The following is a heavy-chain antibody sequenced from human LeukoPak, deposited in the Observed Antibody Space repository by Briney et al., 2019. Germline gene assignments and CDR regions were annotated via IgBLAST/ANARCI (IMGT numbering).Heavy chain of an antibody. CDR2: IYPGDSDT. V-gene: IGHV5-51*01. J-gene: IGHJ3*02. CDR1: GYSFTSYW. Sequence: GESLQISCKGSGYSFTSYWIGWVRQLPGKGLEWMGIIYPGDSDTRYSPSFQGQVTISADKSISTAYLQWSSLKASDTAMYYCARSGSYFGGAFDIWGQGTMVTVSS. D-gene: IGHD1-26*01. CDR3: ARSGSYFGGAFDI.